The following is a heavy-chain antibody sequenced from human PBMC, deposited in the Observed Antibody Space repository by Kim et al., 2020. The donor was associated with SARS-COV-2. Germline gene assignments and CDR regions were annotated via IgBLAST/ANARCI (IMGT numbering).Heavy chain of an antibody. CDR2: ISAYNGNT. CDR3: ATTSGYFDSSGYYGDY. V-gene: IGHV1-18*01. CDR1: GYTFTSYG. Sequence: ASVKVSCKASGYTFTSYGISWVRQAPGQGLEWMGWISAYNGNTNYAQKLQGRVTMTTDTSTSTAYMELRSLRSDDTAVYYCATTSGYFDSSGYYGDYWGQGTLVTVSS. D-gene: IGHD3-22*01. J-gene: IGHJ4*02.